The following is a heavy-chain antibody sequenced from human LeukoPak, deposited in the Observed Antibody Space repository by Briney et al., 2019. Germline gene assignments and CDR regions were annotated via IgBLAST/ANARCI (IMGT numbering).Heavy chain of an antibody. CDR3: ARVPYYDFWSGVN. V-gene: IGHV3-11*04. CDR2: ISSSGSTI. J-gene: IGHJ4*02. D-gene: IGHD3-3*01. CDR1: GFTFSDYY. Sequence: PGGSLILSCAASGFTFSDYYMSWIRQAPGKGLEWVSYISSSGSTIYYADSVKGRFTISRDSAKNSLYLQMNSLRAEDTAVYYCARVPYYDFWSGVNWGQGTLVTVSS.